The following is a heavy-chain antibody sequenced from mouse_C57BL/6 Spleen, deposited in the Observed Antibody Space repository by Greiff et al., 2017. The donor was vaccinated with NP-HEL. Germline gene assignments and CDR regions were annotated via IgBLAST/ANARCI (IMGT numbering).Heavy chain of an antibody. D-gene: IGHD1-1*01. CDR1: GYTFTSYW. CDR3: AYYGSSFAWFAY. J-gene: IGHJ3*01. V-gene: IGHV1-72*01. CDR2: IDPNSGGT. Sequence: QVQLQQPGAELVKPGASVKLSCKASGYTFTSYWMHWVQQRPGRGLEWIGMIDPNSGGTKSNEKLKSKAPLTVDKPSSPAYMQLSSLTSEDSAVYYCAYYGSSFAWFAYWGQGTLVTVSA.